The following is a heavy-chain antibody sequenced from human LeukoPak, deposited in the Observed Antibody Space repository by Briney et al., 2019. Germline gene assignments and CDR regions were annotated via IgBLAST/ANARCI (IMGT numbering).Heavy chain of an antibody. V-gene: IGHV3-30*01. D-gene: IGHD6-13*01. CDR2: ISYDGTNE. J-gene: IGHJ4*02. CDR1: GFTFSSYA. CDR3: ARSRIAAVVPSYFDS. Sequence: PGRSLRLSCAASGFTFSSYALNWVRQAPGKGLEWVAVISYDGTNEFYADSVQGRFTISRDNSKNTLNLQMNSLRPEDTAIYYCARSRIAAVVPSYFDSWGQGALVTVSS.